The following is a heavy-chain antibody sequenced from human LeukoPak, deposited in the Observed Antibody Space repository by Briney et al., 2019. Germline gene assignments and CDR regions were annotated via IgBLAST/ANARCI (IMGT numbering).Heavy chain of an antibody. CDR1: GGSINNFY. CDR3: ARTGYYASGSSYYYGMDV. J-gene: IGHJ6*02. Sequence: SSETLSLTCTVSGGSINNFYWSWIRQPPGKGLEWIGYIFYSGSTNYNPSLESRVTISIDTSKNQFSLKVYSLTAADTAVYYCARTGYYASGSSYYYGMDVWGQGTTVTVSS. CDR2: IFYSGST. V-gene: IGHV4-59*08. D-gene: IGHD3-10*01.